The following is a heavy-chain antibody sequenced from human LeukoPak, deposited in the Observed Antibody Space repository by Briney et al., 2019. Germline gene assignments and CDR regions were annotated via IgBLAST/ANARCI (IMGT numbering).Heavy chain of an antibody. CDR1: GASVSSGSYY. J-gene: IGHJ4*02. V-gene: IGHV4-61*01. Sequence: PSETLSLTCTVSGASVSSGSYYWSWIRQPPGKGLEWIGYIYYSGSTNYNPSLKSRVTISVDTSNNQFSLKLNSVTAADTAVYYCARVRYNNYMYYFDYWGQGALVTVSS. CDR3: ARVRYNNYMYYFDY. CDR2: IYYSGST. D-gene: IGHD4-11*01.